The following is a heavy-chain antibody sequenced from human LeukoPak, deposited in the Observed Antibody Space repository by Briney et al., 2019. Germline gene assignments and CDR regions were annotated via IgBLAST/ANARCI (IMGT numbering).Heavy chain of an antibody. CDR1: GYTFTSYY. V-gene: IGHV1-46*01. J-gene: IGHJ4*02. Sequence: GASVKVSCKASGYTFTSYYMHWVRQAPGQGLEWMGIINPSGGSTSYAQKFQGRVTMTRDTSTSTVYMELSSLRPEDTAVYYCARPGETYYDFWSGYYPLRYWGQGTLVTVSS. CDR2: INPSGGST. CDR3: ARPGETYYDFWSGYYPLRY. D-gene: IGHD3-3*01.